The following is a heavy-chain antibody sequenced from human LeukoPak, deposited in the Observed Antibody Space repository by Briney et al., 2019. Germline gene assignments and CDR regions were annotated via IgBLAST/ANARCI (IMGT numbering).Heavy chain of an antibody. J-gene: IGHJ5*02. CDR1: GFTFSSYG. Sequence: GRSLRLSCAASGFTFSSYGMHWVRQAPGKGLEWVAVIWYDGSNKYYADSVKGRFTISRDKSKNTLYLQMNSLRAEDTAVYYCARGMTTELPFDPWGQGTLVTVSS. D-gene: IGHD4-11*01. CDR3: ARGMTTELPFDP. CDR2: IWYDGSNK. V-gene: IGHV3-33*01.